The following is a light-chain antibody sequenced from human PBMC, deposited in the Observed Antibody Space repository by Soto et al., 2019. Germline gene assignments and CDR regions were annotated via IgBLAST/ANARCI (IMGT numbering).Light chain of an antibody. CDR1: QSVLTW. CDR2: KAS. CDR3: QHYFSYPYA. J-gene: IGKJ2*01. V-gene: IGKV1-5*03. Sequence: DIQMTQSPATLSASVGDTVSITCRASQSVLTWLAWYQQQPGKAPNLLIYKASRIRDGVPSRFSGSGSGTDVTLTISSLRPDDFASYFCQHYFSYPYAFGQGTKLEI.